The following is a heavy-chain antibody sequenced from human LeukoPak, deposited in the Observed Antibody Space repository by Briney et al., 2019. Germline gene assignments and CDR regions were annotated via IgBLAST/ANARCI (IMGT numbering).Heavy chain of an antibody. D-gene: IGHD5-18*01. CDR2: IYYSGST. Sequence: SETLSLTCTVSGGSISSSSYYWGWIRQPPGKGLEWIGSIYYSGSTYYNPSLKSRVTISVDTSKNQFSLKLSSVTAADTAVYYCARVNFPRGYSYGYQDYWGQGTLVTVSS. J-gene: IGHJ4*02. CDR3: ARVNFPRGYSYGYQDY. CDR1: GGSISSSSYY. V-gene: IGHV4-39*07.